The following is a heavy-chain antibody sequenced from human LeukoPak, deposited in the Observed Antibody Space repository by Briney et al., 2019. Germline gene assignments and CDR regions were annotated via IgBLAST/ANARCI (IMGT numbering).Heavy chain of an antibody. CDR2: INHSGST. D-gene: IGHD1-26*01. V-gene: IGHV4-34*01. Sequence: PSETLSLTCTVSGGSISSYYWSWIRQPPGKGLEWIGEINHSGSTNYNPSLKSRVTISVDTSKNQFSLKLSSVTAADTAVYYCASRIVGATPSLYYYGMDVWGQGTTVTVSS. CDR1: GGSISSYY. CDR3: ASRIVGATPSLYYYGMDV. J-gene: IGHJ6*02.